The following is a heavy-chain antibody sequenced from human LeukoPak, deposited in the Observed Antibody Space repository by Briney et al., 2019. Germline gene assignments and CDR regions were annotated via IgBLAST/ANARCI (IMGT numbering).Heavy chain of an antibody. V-gene: IGHV1-69*05. CDR3: ARDGNIGYSGYDYFDY. D-gene: IGHD5-12*01. Sequence: GASVKVSCKASGGTFSSYAISWVRRAPGQGLEWMGRIIPIFGTANYAQKFQGRVTITTDESTSTAYMELSSLRSEDTAVYYCARDGNIGYSGYDYFDYWGQGTLVTVSS. CDR2: IIPIFGTA. J-gene: IGHJ4*02. CDR1: GGTFSSYA.